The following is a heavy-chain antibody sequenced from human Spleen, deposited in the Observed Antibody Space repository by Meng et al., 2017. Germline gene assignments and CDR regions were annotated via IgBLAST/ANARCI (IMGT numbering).Heavy chain of an antibody. J-gene: IGHJ4*02. D-gene: IGHD6-25*01. CDR2: INPNSGST. CDR3: ARDEDISAAGKLFGDY. Sequence: ASVKVSCKASGYTFTGYYMHWVRQAPGQGLEWMGWINPNSGSTNYAQMFQGRVTMTRDTSISTAYMELSRLRSDDTAMYYCARDEDISAAGKLFGDYWGQGTLVTVSS. CDR1: GYTFTGYY. V-gene: IGHV1-2*02.